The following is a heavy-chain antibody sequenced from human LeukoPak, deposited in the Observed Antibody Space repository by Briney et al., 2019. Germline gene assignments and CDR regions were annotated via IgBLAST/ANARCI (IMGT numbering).Heavy chain of an antibody. CDR2: IYYSGST. Sequence: SQTLSLTCTVSGGSISSGDYYWSWIRQPPGKGLEWIGYIYYSGSTYYNPSLKSRVTISVDTSKNQFSLKLSSVTAADTAVYYCARAGSDIVAVPNWFDPWGQGTLVTVSS. V-gene: IGHV4-30-4*08. CDR3: ARAGSDIVAVPNWFDP. J-gene: IGHJ5*02. CDR1: GGSISSGDYY. D-gene: IGHD2-2*01.